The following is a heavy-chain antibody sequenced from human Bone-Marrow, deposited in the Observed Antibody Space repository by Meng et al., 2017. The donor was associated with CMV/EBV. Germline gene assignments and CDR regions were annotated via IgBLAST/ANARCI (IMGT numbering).Heavy chain of an antibody. D-gene: IGHD3-3*01. CDR1: GFTFSSYA. CDR3: ARVIAISPYGMDV. Sequence: GESLKISCAASGFTFSSYAIHWVRQAPGKGLEWVAVILYDGSNKYYADSVKGRFTISRDNSKNTLYLQMNSLGAEDTAVYYCARVIAISPYGMDVWGQGTTVTVSS. V-gene: IGHV3-30-3*01. CDR2: ILYDGSNK. J-gene: IGHJ6*01.